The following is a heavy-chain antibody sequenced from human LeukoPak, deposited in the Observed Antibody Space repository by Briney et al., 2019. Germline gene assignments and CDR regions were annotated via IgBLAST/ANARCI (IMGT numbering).Heavy chain of an antibody. CDR1: GYTFTSYY. V-gene: IGHV1-46*01. J-gene: IGHJ5*02. Sequence: GASVKVSCKASGYTFTSYYMHWVRQAPGQGLEWMGIINPSGGSTSYAQKFQGRVTMTRDTSTSTVYMGLSSLRSEDTAVYYCARQQLANWFDPWGQGTLVTVSS. CDR2: INPSGGST. D-gene: IGHD6-13*01. CDR3: ARQQLANWFDP.